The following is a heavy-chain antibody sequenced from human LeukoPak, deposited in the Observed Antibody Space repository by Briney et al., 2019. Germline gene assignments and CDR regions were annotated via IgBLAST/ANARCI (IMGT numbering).Heavy chain of an antibody. V-gene: IGHV1-2*02. CDR3: ARGIVDYNNAATRRFDP. D-gene: IGHD4-11*01. CDR1: GYTFTVYY. Sequence: ASVKVSCKASGYTFTVYYIHWVRQAPGHGHEWMGWIDPNTGGTNYAQKFQGRVTMTRDTSISAAYMEMSSLKSNDSAVYYCARGIVDYNNAATRRFDPWGQGALVTVSS. J-gene: IGHJ5*02. CDR2: IDPNTGGT.